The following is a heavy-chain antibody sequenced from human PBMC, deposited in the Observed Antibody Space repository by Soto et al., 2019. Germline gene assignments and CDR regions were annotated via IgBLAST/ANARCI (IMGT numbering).Heavy chain of an antibody. Sequence: LSLTCAVSGGSMSRGGQSWSWIRQPPGKGLEWIGFIYYTGSTYYNPSLKSRVTLSVDRSKNQFSLNLTSVTAADTAMYYCARADRTLVTSYSLDVWGQGTTVTVSS. V-gene: IGHV4-30-2*01. J-gene: IGHJ6*02. D-gene: IGHD2-21*02. CDR2: IYYTGST. CDR1: GGSMSRGGQS. CDR3: ARADRTLVTSYSLDV.